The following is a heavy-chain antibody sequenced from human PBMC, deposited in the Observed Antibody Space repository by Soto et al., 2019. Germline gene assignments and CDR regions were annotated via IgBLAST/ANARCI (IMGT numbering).Heavy chain of an antibody. CDR2: IYYSGST. Sequence: SETLSLTCTVSGGPISSGDYYWSWIRQPPGKGLEWIGYIYYSGSTYYNPSLKSRVTISVDTSKNQFSLKLSSVTAADTAVYYCARAVVPAAINYYGMDVWGQGTTVTVSS. D-gene: IGHD2-2*01. CDR3: ARAVVPAAINYYGMDV. CDR1: GGPISSGDYY. V-gene: IGHV4-30-4*01. J-gene: IGHJ6*02.